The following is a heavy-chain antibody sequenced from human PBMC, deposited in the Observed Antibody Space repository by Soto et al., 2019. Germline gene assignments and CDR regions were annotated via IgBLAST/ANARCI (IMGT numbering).Heavy chain of an antibody. Sequence: SETLALTCTVSGGSISSGDYYWGWIRQPPGKGLEWIGDIYYRGSTHYNPSLKSRVTISVDTSKNQFSLKLSSVTAADTAVYYCARTLPYGSGNNWFDPWGQGTLVTVSS. CDR1: GGSISSGDYY. D-gene: IGHD3-10*01. CDR2: IYYRGST. V-gene: IGHV4-30-4*01. CDR3: ARTLPYGSGNNWFDP. J-gene: IGHJ5*02.